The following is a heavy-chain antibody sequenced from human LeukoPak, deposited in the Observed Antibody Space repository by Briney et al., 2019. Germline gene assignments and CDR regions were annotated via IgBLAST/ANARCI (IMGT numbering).Heavy chain of an antibody. V-gene: IGHV3-23*01. J-gene: IGHJ4*02. CDR3: AKAGYYYDSSGYRDY. D-gene: IGHD3-22*01. Sequence: GGSLRLSCAASGFTFSSYAMSWVRQAPGKGLEWVSAISGSGGSTYYADSVKGRFTISRDNSKNTLYLQMNSLRAEDTAVYYCAKAGYYYDSSGYRDYWGRGTLVTVSS. CDR2: ISGSGGST. CDR1: GFTFSSYA.